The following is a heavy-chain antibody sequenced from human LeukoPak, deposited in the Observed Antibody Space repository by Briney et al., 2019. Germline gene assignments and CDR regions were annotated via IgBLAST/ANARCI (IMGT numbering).Heavy chain of an antibody. CDR3: ARDLDGIGAFDI. Sequence: PGRSLRLSCAASGFTFSSYGMHWVRQAPGKGLEWVAVISYDGSNKYYADSVKGRFTISRDNSKNTLYLQMNSLRAEDTAVYYCARDLDGIGAFDIWGQGTMVTVSS. CDR2: ISYDGSNK. V-gene: IGHV3-30*03. D-gene: IGHD1-26*01. CDR1: GFTFSSYG. J-gene: IGHJ3*02.